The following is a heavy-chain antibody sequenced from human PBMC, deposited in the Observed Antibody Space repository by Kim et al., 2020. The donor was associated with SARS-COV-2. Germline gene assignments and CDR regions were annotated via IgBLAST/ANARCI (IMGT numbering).Heavy chain of an antibody. CDR3: ARVGIAAASVVRSSGWSQADY. V-gene: IGHV7-4-1*02. Sequence: ASVKVSCKASGYTFTSYAMNWVRQAPGQGLEWMGWINTNTGNPTYAQGFTGRFVFSLDTSVSTAYLQISSLKAEDTAVYYCARVGIAAASVVRSSGWSQADYWGQGTLVTVSS. CDR2: INTNTGNP. CDR1: GYTFTSYA. J-gene: IGHJ4*02. D-gene: IGHD6-19*01.